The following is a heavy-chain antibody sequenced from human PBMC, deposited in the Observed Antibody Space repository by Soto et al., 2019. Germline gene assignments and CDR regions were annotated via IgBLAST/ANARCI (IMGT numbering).Heavy chain of an antibody. CDR2: ISYDGSNK. CDR1: GFTFSSYA. CDR3: ARDIAARPRVGRWFDY. Sequence: QVQLVESGGGVVQPGRSLRLCCAASGFTFSSYAMHWVRQAPGKGLEWVAVISYDGSNKYYADSVKGRFTISRDNSKNTLYLQMNSLRAEDTAVYYCARDIAARPRVGRWFDYWGQGTLVTVSS. V-gene: IGHV3-30-3*01. D-gene: IGHD6-6*01. J-gene: IGHJ4*02.